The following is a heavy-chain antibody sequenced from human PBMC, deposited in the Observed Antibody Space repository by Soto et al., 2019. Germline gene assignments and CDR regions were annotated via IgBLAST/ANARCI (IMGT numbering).Heavy chain of an antibody. CDR2: INPNGGAT. V-gene: IGHV1-2*02. CDR1: GYIFAGYY. D-gene: IGHD3-16*02. CDR3: ASVGYYEYVCGSYGLAH. Sequence: QVQLVQSGAEVKMPGASVKVSCKASGYIFAGYYMAWVRQAPGQGLEWMGWINPNGGATDYPPQFQARGTMTRDMSLTTAYMALTRLTSDDTAVYNCASVGYYEYVCGSYGLAHWGQGTLITVSS. J-gene: IGHJ4*02.